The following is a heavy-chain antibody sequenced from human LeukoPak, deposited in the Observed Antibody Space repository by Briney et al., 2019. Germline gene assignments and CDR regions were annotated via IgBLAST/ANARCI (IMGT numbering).Heavy chain of an antibody. V-gene: IGHV4-59*01. Sequence: SETLSLTCTVSGGSISSYYWSWIRQPPGKGLEWIGYIYYSGSTNYNPSLKSRVTISVDTSKNQFSLKLSSVTAADTAVYYCARAVIVVVPAAIFGYYYYMDVWGKGTTVTVSS. D-gene: IGHD2-2*01. CDR2: IYYSGST. J-gene: IGHJ6*03. CDR1: GGSISSYY. CDR3: ARAVIVVVPAAIFGYYYYMDV.